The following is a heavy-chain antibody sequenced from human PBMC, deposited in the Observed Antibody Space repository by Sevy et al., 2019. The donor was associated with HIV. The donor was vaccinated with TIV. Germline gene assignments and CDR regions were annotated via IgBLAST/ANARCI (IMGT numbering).Heavy chain of an antibody. V-gene: IGHV1-24*01. D-gene: IGHD3-22*01. CDR1: GYTLTKLS. Sequence: ASVKVSCKVSGYTLTKLSMHWVRQGPGKGLEWMGSFDPEDGETIYAQKFQGRVTMTEDTSTDTAHMELRSLKSEDTAVYYCATTKDYYESSGSPFDYWGQGTRVTVSS. CDR2: FDPEDGET. J-gene: IGHJ4*02. CDR3: ATTKDYYESSGSPFDY.